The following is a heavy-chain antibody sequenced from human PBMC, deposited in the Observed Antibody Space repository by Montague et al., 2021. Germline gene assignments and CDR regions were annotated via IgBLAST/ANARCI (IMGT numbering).Heavy chain of an antibody. D-gene: IGHD2-2*02. V-gene: IGHV3-74*01. CDR2: INTDGSTT. Sequence: LRLSCAASGFTFSTYWMHWVRQAPGKGLVWVSRINTDGSTTNYADSVKGRFTISRDNAKNTLYLQMNSLRAEDTASYYCTRAADVCSTTTCYTFDYWGQGTPVTVSS. CDR1: GFTFSTYW. J-gene: IGHJ4*02. CDR3: TRAADVCSTTTCYTFDY.